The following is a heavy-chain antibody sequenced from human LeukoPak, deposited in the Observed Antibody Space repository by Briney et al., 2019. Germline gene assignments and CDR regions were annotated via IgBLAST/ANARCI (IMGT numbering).Heavy chain of an antibody. CDR3: ARFVVVTDAFDI. CDR2: INHSGST. D-gene: IGHD2-21*02. CDR1: GGSFSGYY. Sequence: PSETLSLTCAVYGGSFSGYYWSWIRQPPGKGLEWIGEINHSGSTNYNPSLKSRVTISVDTSKNQFSLKLSSVTAADTAVYYCARFVVVTDAFDIWGQGTMVTVSS. V-gene: IGHV4-34*01. J-gene: IGHJ3*02.